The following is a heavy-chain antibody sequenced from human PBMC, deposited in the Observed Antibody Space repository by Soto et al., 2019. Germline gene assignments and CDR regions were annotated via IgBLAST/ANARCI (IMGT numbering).Heavy chain of an antibody. V-gene: IGHV4-31*03. CDR2: IYYSGST. CDR1: GGSISSGGYY. J-gene: IGHJ5*02. D-gene: IGHD2-2*01. CDR3: ARDREGYCSSTSGFEFDP. Sequence: QVQLQESGPGLVKPSQTLSLTCTVSGGSISSGGYYWSWIRQHPGKGLEWSGYIYYSGSTYYNPSLKSRVTISVDTAKNQFSLKLSSVTAADTDVYYCARDREGYCSSTSGFEFDPWGQGTLVTVSS.